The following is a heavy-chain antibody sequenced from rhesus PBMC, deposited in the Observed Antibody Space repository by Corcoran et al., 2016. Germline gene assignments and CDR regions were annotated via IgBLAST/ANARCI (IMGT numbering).Heavy chain of an antibody. CDR2: INGDSGST. Sequence: QVQLQESGPGLVKPSETLSLTCAVSGDSFTSDWWSGIRQSPEKGLGWIGEINGDSGSTNYNPSLKSRVTLSKDASKNQFSLKMSCMPDADTAVYYCARSPGSWMLDLWGQGVLVTVSS. D-gene: IGHD1-1-1*01. V-gene: IGHV4-80*01. J-gene: IGHJ4*01. CDR1: GDSFTSDW. CDR3: ARSPGSWMLDL.